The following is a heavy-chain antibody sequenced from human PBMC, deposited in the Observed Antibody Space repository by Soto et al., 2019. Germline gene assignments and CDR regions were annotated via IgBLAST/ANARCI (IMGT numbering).Heavy chain of an antibody. CDR3: ARYDFSNSFWFDP. Sequence: SETLRLTCAVDGGSFIDYCCAWIRKHPGKGLEWIGTIFYSGGTFYNPSLKSRVTMSLDTSKNQFSLKLTSVTAADTAVYYCARYDFSNSFWFDPWGQGTLVTVSS. CDR1: GGSFIDYC. J-gene: IGHJ5*02. CDR2: IFYSGGT. V-gene: IGHV4-34*09. D-gene: IGHD3-3*01.